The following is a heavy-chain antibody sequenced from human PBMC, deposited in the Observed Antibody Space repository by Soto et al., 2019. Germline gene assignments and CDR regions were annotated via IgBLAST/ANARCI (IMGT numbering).Heavy chain of an antibody. CDR2: INAGNGNT. CDR1: GSTFTSYA. CDR3: ARDRSSSYDFWSGYRWYYYYGMDV. Sequence: ASVKVSFTASGSTFTSYAMHLVRQAPGQRLEWMGWINAGNGNTKYSQKFQGRVTITRDTSASTAYMELSSLRSEDTAVYYCARDRSSSYDFWSGYRWYYYYGMDVWGQGTTVTVSS. D-gene: IGHD3-3*01. V-gene: IGHV1-3*01. J-gene: IGHJ6*02.